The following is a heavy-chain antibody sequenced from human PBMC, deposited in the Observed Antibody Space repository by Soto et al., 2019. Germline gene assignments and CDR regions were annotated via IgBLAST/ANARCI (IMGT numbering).Heavy chain of an antibody. Sequence: QVQLVQSGAEVKKPGASVRVSCKASGYTFTHYYIHWVRQAPGQGLEWMGIINPNGGITTYAQKSPAGFSITRATSTSTVYLELSSLRSEDSAVYYCATSVNSAMAFDYWGQGTLVTVSS. V-gene: IGHV1-46*01. CDR2: INPNGGIT. D-gene: IGHD5-18*01. CDR1: GYTFTHYY. CDR3: ATSVNSAMAFDY. J-gene: IGHJ4*02.